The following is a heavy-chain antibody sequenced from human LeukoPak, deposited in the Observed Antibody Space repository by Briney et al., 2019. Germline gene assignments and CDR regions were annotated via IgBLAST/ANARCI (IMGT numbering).Heavy chain of an antibody. CDR2: INPSGGST. J-gene: IGHJ6*02. D-gene: IGHD3/OR15-3a*01. CDR3: GRWRASGLAFIYSYGRDV. V-gene: IGHV1-46*01. CDR1: GYTFTRYY. Sequence: ASVKVSCKASGYTFTRYYMHWVRQAPGQGLEWMGIINPSGGSTSYAQKFQGRVTMTRDTSTRIVYMELSSLRSEDTAVYYCGRWRASGLAFIYSYGRDVWGQGTTVTVSS.